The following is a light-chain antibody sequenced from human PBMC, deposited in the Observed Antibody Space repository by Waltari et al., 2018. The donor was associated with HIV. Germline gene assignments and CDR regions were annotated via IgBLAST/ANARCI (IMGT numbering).Light chain of an antibody. Sequence: EIVLTQSPGTLSLSPGERATLSSRASQSVNSNYLAWYQQKPGQAPSLLIYGASSRATGIPDRCSGSGSGTDFTLTISRLEPEDFAVYFCQQYGTSPPFTFGPGTKVDI. CDR3: QQYGTSPPFT. CDR1: QSVNSNY. J-gene: IGKJ3*01. CDR2: GAS. V-gene: IGKV3-20*01.